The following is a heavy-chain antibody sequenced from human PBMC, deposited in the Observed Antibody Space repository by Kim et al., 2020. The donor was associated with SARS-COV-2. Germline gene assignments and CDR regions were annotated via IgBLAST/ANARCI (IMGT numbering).Heavy chain of an antibody. CDR2: IWYDGSNK. J-gene: IGHJ6*02. Sequence: GGSLRLSCAASGFTFSSYGMHWVRQAPGKGLEWVAVIWYDGSNKYYADSVKGRFTISRDNSKNTLYLQMNSLRAEDTAVYYCARVLVRGALYYYYGMDVWGQGTTVTVSS. V-gene: IGHV3-33*01. CDR3: ARVLVRGALYYYYGMDV. CDR1: GFTFSSYG. D-gene: IGHD3-10*01.